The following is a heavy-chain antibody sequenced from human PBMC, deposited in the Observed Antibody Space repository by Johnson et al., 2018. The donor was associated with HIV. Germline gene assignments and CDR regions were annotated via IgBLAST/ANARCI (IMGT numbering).Heavy chain of an antibody. CDR3: AKQNRGAFDI. CDR1: GFIFSSYG. V-gene: IGHV3-30*02. Sequence: QVQLVESGGGVVQPGGSLRLSCAASGFIFSSYGMHWVRQAPGKGLEWVAFIWYDGSRKYYPDSVKGRFTISRVNSKNMLYLQMNSLRVEDTAVYYCAKQNRGAFDIWGQGTMVTVSS. J-gene: IGHJ3*02. CDR2: IWYDGSRK.